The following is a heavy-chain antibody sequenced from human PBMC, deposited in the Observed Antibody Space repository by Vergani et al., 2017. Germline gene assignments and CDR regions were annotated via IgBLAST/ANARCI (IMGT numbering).Heavy chain of an antibody. J-gene: IGHJ5*02. CDR2: IYYSGRS. CDR3: ARHSTVEWLVKLGWIDP. CDR1: GASIRSSNYY. V-gene: IGHV4-39*01. D-gene: IGHD6-19*01. Sequence: QLQLQESGPGLVKPSATLSLTCSVSGASIRSSNYYWGWIRQPPGKGLEWIASIYYSGRSYYTPSLKSRVTISVDTSKNQFSLKLGSVTAADTAVYFCARHSTVEWLVKLGWIDPWGQGILVTVSS.